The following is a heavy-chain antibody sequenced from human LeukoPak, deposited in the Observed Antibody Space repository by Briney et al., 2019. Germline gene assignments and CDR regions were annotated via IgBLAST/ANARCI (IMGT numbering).Heavy chain of an antibody. D-gene: IGHD3-10*01. J-gene: IGHJ4*02. CDR1: GDSVSSNSTA. CDR3: AAGTGVFDY. CDR2: TYYRSKWYN. Sequence: SQTLSLTCAISGDSVSSNSTAWNWFRQSPSRGLEWLGRTYYRSKWYNDYAQSVKGRITINPETSKNQISLQLNSVTPEDTAVYYCAAGTGVFDYWGQGTLVTVSS. V-gene: IGHV6-1*01.